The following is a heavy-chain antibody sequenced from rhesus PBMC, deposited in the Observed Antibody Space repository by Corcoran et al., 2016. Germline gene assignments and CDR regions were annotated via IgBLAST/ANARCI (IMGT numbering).Heavy chain of an antibody. CDR2: VNPEDAKA. CDR3: ATVGTGADGYFDV. V-gene: IGHV1-111*02. J-gene: IGHJ2*01. D-gene: IGHD1-44*01. CDR1: GYTFTDYY. Sequence: EVQLVQSGAEVKKPGASVKISCKASGYTFTDYYLHWVRQAPGKGLEWKGRVNPEDAKAIPAQTVLDRGTIPADPSTDTAYMGLSSLRSEDTAVYYCATVGTGADGYFDVWGPGTPITISS.